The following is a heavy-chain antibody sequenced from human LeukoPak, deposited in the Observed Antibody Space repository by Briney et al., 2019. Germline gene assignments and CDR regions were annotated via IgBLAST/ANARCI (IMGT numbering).Heavy chain of an antibody. V-gene: IGHV4-30-2*01. D-gene: IGHD3-3*01. CDR3: ARARITIFGVVSHDAFDI. J-gene: IGHJ3*02. CDR1: GGSISSGGYS. CDR2: IYHSGST. Sequence: SETLSPTCAVSGGSISSGGYSWSWIRQPPGKGLEWIGYIYHSGSTYYNPSLKSRVTISVDRSKNQFSLKLSSVTAADTAVYYCARARITIFGVVSHDAFDIWGQGTMVTVSS.